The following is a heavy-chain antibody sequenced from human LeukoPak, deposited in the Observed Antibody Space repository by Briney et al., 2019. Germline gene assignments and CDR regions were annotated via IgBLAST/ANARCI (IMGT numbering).Heavy chain of an antibody. J-gene: IGHJ6*03. CDR2: IKQDGSEK. V-gene: IGHV3-7*01. CDR3: ARVSSLEKYYDFWSGYYYYYMDV. Sequence: PGGSLRLSCAASGFTFSSYWMSWVRQALGKGLEWVANIKQDGSEKYYVDSVKGRFTISRDNAKNSLYLQMNSLRAEDTAVYYCARVSSLEKYYDFWSGYYYYYMDVWGKGTTVTVSS. D-gene: IGHD3-3*01. CDR1: GFTFSSYW.